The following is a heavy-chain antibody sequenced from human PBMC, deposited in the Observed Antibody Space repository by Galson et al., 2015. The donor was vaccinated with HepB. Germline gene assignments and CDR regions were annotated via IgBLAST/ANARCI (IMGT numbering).Heavy chain of an antibody. CDR2: INDSGRT. CDR1: GGSFRRFY. CDR3: ARSSGPGSYVPRHGMDV. Sequence: LSLTCEVSGGSFRRFYCSWIRQTPGAGLEWIGAINDSGRTCINPSLRSRVALSVDMSKSQFSLRVNSLTAADTAVYYCARSSGPGSYVPRHGMDVWGQGSAVTVSS. J-gene: IGHJ6*01. V-gene: IGHV4-34*01. D-gene: IGHD3-10*01.